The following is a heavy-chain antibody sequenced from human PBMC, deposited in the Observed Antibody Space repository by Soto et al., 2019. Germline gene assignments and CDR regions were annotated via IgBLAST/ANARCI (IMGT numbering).Heavy chain of an antibody. D-gene: IGHD2-15*01. J-gene: IGHJ2*01. Sequence: QGKGLEWIGYIYYSGSTNYNPSLKSRVTISVDTSKNQFSLKLSSVTAADTAVYYCARVLFFFQAEDGIRDTVPVSAFLLNRSSDL. V-gene: IGHV4-59*01. CDR2: IYYSGST. CDR3: ARVLFFFQAEDGIRDTVPVSAFLLNRSSDL.